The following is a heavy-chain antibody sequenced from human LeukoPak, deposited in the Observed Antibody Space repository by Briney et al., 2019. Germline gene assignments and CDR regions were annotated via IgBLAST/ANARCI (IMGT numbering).Heavy chain of an antibody. J-gene: IGHJ4*02. CDR2: INPNSGGT. CDR1: GYTFTGYY. D-gene: IGHD6-19*01. CDR3: ARDPRIAVAGKYFDY. V-gene: IGHV1-2*06. Sequence: ASVKVSCKASGYTFTGYYMHWVRQAPGQGLEWMGRINPNSGGTNYAQKFQGRVTMTRDTSISTAYKELGSLRSDDTAVYYCARDPRIAVAGKYFDYWGQGTLVTVSS.